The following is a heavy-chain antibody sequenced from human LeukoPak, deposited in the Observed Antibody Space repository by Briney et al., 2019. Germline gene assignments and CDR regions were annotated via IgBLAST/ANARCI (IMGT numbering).Heavy chain of an antibody. Sequence: GGSLRLSCAASGFTFSSYEMNWVRQAPGKGLEWVSYISSSGSTIYYADSVKGRFTISRDNAKNSLYVQMNSLRAEDMAVYYCARERQGRDILTGYDAFDIWGQGTMVTVSS. D-gene: IGHD3-9*01. CDR2: ISSSGSTI. CDR1: GFTFSSYE. V-gene: IGHV3-48*03. J-gene: IGHJ3*02. CDR3: ARERQGRDILTGYDAFDI.